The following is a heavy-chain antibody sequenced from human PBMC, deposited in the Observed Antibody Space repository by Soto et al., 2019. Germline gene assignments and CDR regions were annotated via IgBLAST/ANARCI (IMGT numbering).Heavy chain of an antibody. Sequence: KAXGSLRLSCAASGFTFSDYYMSWIRQAPGKGLEWVSYISSSGSTIYYADSVKGRFTISRDNAKNSLYLQMNSLRAEDTAVYYCASTNDYVWGSYRSFDYWGQGTLVTVSS. CDR3: ASTNDYVWGSYRSFDY. V-gene: IGHV3-11*01. CDR1: GFTFSDYY. D-gene: IGHD3-16*02. J-gene: IGHJ4*02. CDR2: ISSSGSTI.